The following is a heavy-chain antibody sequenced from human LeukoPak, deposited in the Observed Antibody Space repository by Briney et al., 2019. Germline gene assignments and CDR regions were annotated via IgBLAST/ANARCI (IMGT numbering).Heavy chain of an antibody. J-gene: IGHJ4*02. CDR3: AAKRGGYGGYDFVAGIPPDY. CDR2: IVVGSGNT. CDR1: GFTFTSSA. V-gene: IGHV1-58*01. D-gene: IGHD5-12*01. Sequence: SVKVSCKAPGFTFTSSAVQWVRQARGQRLEWIGWIVVGSGNTNYAQKFQERVTITRDVSTSTAYMELSSLRSEDTAVYYCAAKRGGYGGYDFVAGIPPDYWGQGTLVTVSS.